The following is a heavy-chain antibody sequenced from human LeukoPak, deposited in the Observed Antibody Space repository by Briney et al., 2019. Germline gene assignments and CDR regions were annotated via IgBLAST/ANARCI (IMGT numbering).Heavy chain of an antibody. CDR3: ERGILDATYYYYYYMDV. J-gene: IGHJ6*03. Sequence: GASVKVSCKASGYTFIHYGISWVRQAPGQGLGWMGWITAYNGNTKYAQKLQCRVTMTTDTSTSTAYMEMRSLSSDDTAVYYCERGILDATYYYYYYMDVWGKGNTVTVSS. D-gene: IGHD1-1*01. CDR1: GYTFIHYG. CDR2: ITAYNGNT. V-gene: IGHV1-18*01.